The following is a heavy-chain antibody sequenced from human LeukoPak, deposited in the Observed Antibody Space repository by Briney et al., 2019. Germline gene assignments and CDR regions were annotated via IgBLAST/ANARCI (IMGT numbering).Heavy chain of an antibody. V-gene: IGHV3-15*01. Sequence: GGSLRLSCAASGFTFSDAWMSWVRQAPGKGLEWVGRIKRKTDGETIDYAAPVKGRFTISRDDSKNTLSLQMSSLRDEDTAVYYCVGVHGGGYWGQGTLVTVSS. CDR3: VGVHGGGY. CDR1: GFTFSDAW. D-gene: IGHD1-26*01. J-gene: IGHJ4*02. CDR2: IKRKTDGETI.